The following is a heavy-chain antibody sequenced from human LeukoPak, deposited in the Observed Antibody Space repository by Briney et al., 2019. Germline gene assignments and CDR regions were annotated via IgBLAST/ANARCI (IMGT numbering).Heavy chain of an antibody. CDR1: GGSISSSSYY. D-gene: IGHD1-26*01. CDR3: ARLEGASPYYGMDV. V-gene: IGHV4-39*01. CDR2: IYYSGST. Sequence: SETLSLTCTVSGGSISSSSYYWGWIRQPPGKGPEWIGSIYYSGSTYYNPSLKSRVTISVDTSKNQFSLKLSSVTAADTAVYYCARLEGASPYYGMDVWGQGTTVTVSS. J-gene: IGHJ6*02.